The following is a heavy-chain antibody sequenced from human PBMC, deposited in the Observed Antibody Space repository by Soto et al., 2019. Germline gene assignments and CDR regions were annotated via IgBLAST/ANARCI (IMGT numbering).Heavy chain of an antibody. D-gene: IGHD5-12*01. Sequence: QVQLVQSGVEVKKPGASVKVSCKASGYTFTNYGISWVRQAPGQGLEWLGWINVYNGNIKYAQKLQGRLTVTTDTSTNTAYMELRNLRSDDTAVYYCAREGEKVATNIDYWGQGTLVTVSS. CDR2: INVYNGNI. J-gene: IGHJ4*02. V-gene: IGHV1-18*01. CDR1: GYTFTNYG. CDR3: AREGEKVATNIDY.